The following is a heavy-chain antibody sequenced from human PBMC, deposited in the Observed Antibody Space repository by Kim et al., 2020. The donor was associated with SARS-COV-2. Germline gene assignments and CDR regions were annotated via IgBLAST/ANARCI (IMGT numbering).Heavy chain of an antibody. CDR3: AKDSAEWEWDYYGMDV. Sequence: GGSLRLSCAASGFTFDDYAMHWVRQAPGKGLEWVSLISGDGGSTYYADSVKGRFTISRDNSKNSLYLQMSSLRTEDTALYYCAKDSAEWEWDYYGMDVWGQGTTVTVSS. D-gene: IGHD1-26*01. V-gene: IGHV3-43*02. CDR1: GFTFDDYA. CDR2: ISGDGGST. J-gene: IGHJ6*02.